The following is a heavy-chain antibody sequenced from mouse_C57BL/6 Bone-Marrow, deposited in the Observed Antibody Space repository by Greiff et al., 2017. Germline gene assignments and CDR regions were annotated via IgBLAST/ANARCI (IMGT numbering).Heavy chain of an antibody. CDR2: INPGSGGT. D-gene: IGHD1-1*01. Sequence: LVESGAELVRPGTSVKVSCKASGYAFTNYLIEWVKQRPGQGLEWIGVINPGSGGTNYNEKFKGKATLTADKSSSTAYMQLSSLTSEDSAVYFCARGSYSDYWGQGTTLTVSS. CDR1: GYAFTNYL. V-gene: IGHV1-54*01. J-gene: IGHJ2*01. CDR3: ARGSYSDY.